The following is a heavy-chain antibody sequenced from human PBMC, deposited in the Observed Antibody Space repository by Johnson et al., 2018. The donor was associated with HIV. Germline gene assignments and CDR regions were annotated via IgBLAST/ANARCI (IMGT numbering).Heavy chain of an antibody. D-gene: IGHD5-24*01. CDR1: GFTFSSYW. J-gene: IGHJ3*01. Sequence: VQLVESRGGVVQPGGSLRLSCAASGFTFSSYWMTWVRQGPGKGREWVSVINSGGGTYSAGSVEGGFIISRDNSKNTLSLQMNRLRAEDTAVYFCARGCRDGYTCDAFDVWGQGTRVTVSS. CDR3: ARGCRDGYTCDAFDV. CDR2: INSGGGT. V-gene: IGHV3-66*01.